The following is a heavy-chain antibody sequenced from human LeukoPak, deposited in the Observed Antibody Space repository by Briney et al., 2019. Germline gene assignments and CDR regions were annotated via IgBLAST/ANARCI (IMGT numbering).Heavy chain of an antibody. CDR3: ARDGVRTGFDY. V-gene: IGHV1-24*01. CDR1: GYTLTELS. Sequence: ASVKVPCKVSGYTLTELSMHWVRQAPGKGLEWMGGFDPEDGETIYAQKFQGRVTMTRDTSTSTVYMELSSLRSEDTAVYYCARDGVRTGFDYWGQGTLVTVSS. D-gene: IGHD1-1*01. J-gene: IGHJ4*02. CDR2: FDPEDGET.